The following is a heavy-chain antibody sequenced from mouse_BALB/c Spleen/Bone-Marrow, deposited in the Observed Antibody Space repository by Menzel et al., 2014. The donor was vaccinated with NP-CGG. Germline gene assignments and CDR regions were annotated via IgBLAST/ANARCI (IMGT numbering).Heavy chain of an antibody. CDR1: GFTFSNYW. V-gene: IGHV6-6*02. Sequence: EVQVVESGGGLVQPGGSMKLSCVASGFTFSNYWMNWVRQSSEKGLEWVAEIRLKSNNYATHYAESVKGRFTISRDDSKGSVYLQMNNLRPEDTGIYYCTRSLRLFDYWGQGTTLTVSS. CDR2: IRLKSNNYAT. J-gene: IGHJ2*01. D-gene: IGHD1-1*01. CDR3: TRSLRLFDY.